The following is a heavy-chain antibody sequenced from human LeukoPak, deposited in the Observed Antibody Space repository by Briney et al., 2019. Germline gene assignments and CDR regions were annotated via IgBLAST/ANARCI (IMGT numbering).Heavy chain of an antibody. CDR3: ARAGYCSSTSCLDAFDI. D-gene: IGHD2-2*01. CDR1: GGSISSGGYS. Sequence: SQTLSLTCAVSGGSISSGGYSWSWIRQPPGKGLEWIGYVYHSGSTYYNPSLKSRVTISVDRSKNQFSLKLSSVTAADTAVYYCARAGYCSSTSCLDAFDIWGQGTMVTVSS. CDR2: VYHSGST. J-gene: IGHJ3*02. V-gene: IGHV4-30-2*01.